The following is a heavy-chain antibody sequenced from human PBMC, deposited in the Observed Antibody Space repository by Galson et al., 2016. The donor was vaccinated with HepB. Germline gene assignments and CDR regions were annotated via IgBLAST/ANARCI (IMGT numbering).Heavy chain of an antibody. D-gene: IGHD3-9*01. CDR2: IGTSTTYT. CDR1: GFTFSGYY. J-gene: IGHJ5*02. CDR3: ARTTDWA. V-gene: IGHV3-11*06. Sequence: SLRLSCAASGFTFSGYYMSWIRQAPGKGPEWISYIGTSTTYTTYADSVKGRFTISRDNAKNSLYLQMNSLRAEDTAVYYCARTTDWAWGQGTLVTVSS.